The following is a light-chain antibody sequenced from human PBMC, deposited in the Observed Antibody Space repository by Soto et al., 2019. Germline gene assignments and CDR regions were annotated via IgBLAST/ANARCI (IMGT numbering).Light chain of an antibody. J-gene: IGKJ5*01. V-gene: IGKV3-15*01. Sequence: EIVMTQSPSTLSVSAGERATITCRASQSISNKLVWYQQKLGQAPRLLIYGASTRATGIPARFSGSGSGTEFTLTISSLQSEDFAVYYCQQYSSWSPITFGQGTRLEIK. CDR1: QSISNK. CDR2: GAS. CDR3: QQYSSWSPIT.